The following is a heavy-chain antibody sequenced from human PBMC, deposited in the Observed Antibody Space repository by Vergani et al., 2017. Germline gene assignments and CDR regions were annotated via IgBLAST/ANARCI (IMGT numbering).Heavy chain of an antibody. CDR2: ISGSGRTT. D-gene: IGHD3-16*01. CDR1: GFTFTAHG. Sequence: EVQLLESGGGSAQPGESLRLSCVASGFTFTAHGLNWVRQAHGKGLEWVSGISGSGRTTEYVDSVQGRFTISRDNSKNTLYLEMESLRVEDTAVYFCARDKSKRAPAVMGTYYYYMDVWGKGTKVTVSS. CDR3: ARDKSKRAPAVMGTYYYYMDV. V-gene: IGHV3-23*01. J-gene: IGHJ6*03.